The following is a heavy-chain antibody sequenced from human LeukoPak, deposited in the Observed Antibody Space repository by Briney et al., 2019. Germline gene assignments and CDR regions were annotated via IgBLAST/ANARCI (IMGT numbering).Heavy chain of an antibody. CDR3: AKDKAYCSGGSCYPEIWDF. CDR2: ISYDGSNK. Sequence: GGSPRLSCAASGFTFSSYSMNWVRQAPGKGLEWVAVISYDGSNKYYADSVKGRFTISRDNSKNTLYLQMNSLRAEDTAVYYCAKDKAYCSGGSCYPEIWDFWGQGTLVTVSS. CDR1: GFTFSSYS. V-gene: IGHV3-30*18. J-gene: IGHJ4*02. D-gene: IGHD2-15*01.